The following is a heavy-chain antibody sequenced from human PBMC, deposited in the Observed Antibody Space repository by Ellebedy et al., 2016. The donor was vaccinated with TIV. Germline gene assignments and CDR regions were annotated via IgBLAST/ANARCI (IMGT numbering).Heavy chain of an antibody. CDR3: AKFYGDYVSG. J-gene: IGHJ4*02. D-gene: IGHD4-17*01. CDR2: ISPSGNIV. Sequence: GESLKISCAASGFTFHTFAMNWVRQAPGKGLEWVSSISPSGNIVSYAASVKGRFTISRDNAEKSLFLQMDSLRHEDTAVYYCAKFYGDYVSGWGQGTQVTVSS. V-gene: IGHV3-21*01. CDR1: GFTFHTFA.